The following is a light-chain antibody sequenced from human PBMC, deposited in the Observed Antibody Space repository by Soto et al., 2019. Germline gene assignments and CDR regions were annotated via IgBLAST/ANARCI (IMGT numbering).Light chain of an antibody. CDR2: GAS. Sequence: EIVLTQSPGTLSLSPGVRATLSCRASQSVSSSYLAWYQQKPGQAPRLLIYGASSRATGIPDRFSGSGSGTDFTLTISRLEPEDFAVYYCQQYGSSPALTFGGGTKVEIK. J-gene: IGKJ4*01. CDR1: QSVSSSY. V-gene: IGKV3-20*01. CDR3: QQYGSSPALT.